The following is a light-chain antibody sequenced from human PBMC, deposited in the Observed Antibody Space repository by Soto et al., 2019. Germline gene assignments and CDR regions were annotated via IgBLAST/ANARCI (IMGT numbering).Light chain of an antibody. J-gene: IGKJ2*01. CDR2: GAS. CDR1: QSVSGN. V-gene: IGKV3-15*01. CDR3: LQDYNYPFT. Sequence: EVVMAQSPATLSVSPGERVTLSCTASQSVSGNLAWYQQKPGQAPRLLIHGASTRATDIPARFSGSGSGTEFTLTITSLQSEDSAAYYCLQDYNYPFTFGQGTKVDIK.